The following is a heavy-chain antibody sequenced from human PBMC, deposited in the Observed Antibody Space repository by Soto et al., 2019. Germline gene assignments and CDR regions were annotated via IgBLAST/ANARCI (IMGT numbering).Heavy chain of an antibody. V-gene: IGHV3-66*01. CDR2: IFSGGST. D-gene: IGHD3-22*01. J-gene: IGHJ4*02. CDR1: GFTVSSNY. Sequence: EVQLVESGGGLVQPGGSLRLSCAASGFTVSSNYMSWVRQAPGKGLEWVSVIFSGGSTFYADSVKGRFTISRDNSKNTLYLQMNSMRAEDTAGYYWASPGGLSGYNFDYWGQGTLVTVSS. CDR3: ASPGGLSGYNFDY.